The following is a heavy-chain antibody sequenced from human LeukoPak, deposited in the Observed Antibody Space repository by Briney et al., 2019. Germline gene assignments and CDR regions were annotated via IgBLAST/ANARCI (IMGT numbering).Heavy chain of an antibody. CDR2: INPNSGVT. CDR1: GYTFTGYY. V-gene: IGHV1-2*02. D-gene: IGHD3-3*01. J-gene: IGHJ4*02. Sequence: GASVKVSCKASGYTFTGYYMHWVRQAPGQGLEGMGWINPNSGVTNYAQKFQGRVTMTRDTSISTAYMELSRLRSDDTAVYYCAIYDFWSGYYSAIPLDYWGQGTLVTVSS. CDR3: AIYDFWSGYYSAIPLDY.